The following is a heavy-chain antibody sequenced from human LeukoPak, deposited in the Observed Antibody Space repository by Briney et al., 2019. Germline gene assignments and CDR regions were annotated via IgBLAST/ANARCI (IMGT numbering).Heavy chain of an antibody. Sequence: ASVKVSCKASGYTFTSYGISWVRQAPGQGLEWMGWISAYYGNTNYAQKLQGRVTITADESTSTAYMELSSLRSEDTAVYYCARDQEFTIFGVVNYYGMDVWGQGTTVTVSS. CDR3: ARDQEFTIFGVVNYYGMDV. CDR1: GYTFTSYG. D-gene: IGHD3-3*01. CDR2: ISAYYGNT. V-gene: IGHV1-18*01. J-gene: IGHJ6*02.